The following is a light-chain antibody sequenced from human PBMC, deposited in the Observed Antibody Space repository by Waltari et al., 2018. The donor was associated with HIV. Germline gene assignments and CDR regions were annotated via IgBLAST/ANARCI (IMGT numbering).Light chain of an antibody. V-gene: IGLV2-11*01. Sequence: QSALTQPRSVSGSPGQSVTISCTGSSGDVGGCNYVSWYQQHPGKAPKLIIYDVSTRPSGVPARFSGSKSGNTASLTIFGLQAEDEADYYCCSYAGSVTFVVFGGGTKVTVV. J-gene: IGLJ2*01. CDR1: SGDVGGCNY. CDR3: CSYAGSVTFVV. CDR2: DVS.